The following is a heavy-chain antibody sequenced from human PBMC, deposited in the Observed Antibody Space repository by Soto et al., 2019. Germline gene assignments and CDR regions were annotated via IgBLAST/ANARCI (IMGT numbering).Heavy chain of an antibody. CDR2: VNPILSMS. CDR3: ARDRYCTNGVCFYYFDY. V-gene: IGHV1-69*04. CDR1: GDTFSFYT. Sequence: SVKVSCKASGDTFSFYTINWVRQAPGLGLEWMGRVNPILSMSNYAQKFQGRVTITADESTSTAYMELSSLRSEDTAVYYCARDRYCTNGVCFYYFDYWGQGTLVTVSS. D-gene: IGHD2-8*01. J-gene: IGHJ4*02.